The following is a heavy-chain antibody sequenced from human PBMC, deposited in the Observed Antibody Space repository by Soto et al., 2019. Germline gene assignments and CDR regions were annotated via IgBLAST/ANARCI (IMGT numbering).Heavy chain of an antibody. CDR1: GSSVDSGRQC. CDR3: AKDGAVTPFDY. CDR2: IYDSGGT. J-gene: IGHJ4*02. V-gene: IGHV4-61*01. Sequence: NLSETRPLPCPLSGSSVDSGRQCWSWIRQPPGQGLDWIGHIYDSGGTNYNPSPKSRVTISVDTSKNQFSLRLNSVTAADTAVYYCAKDGAVTPFDYWGQGTLVTVS. D-gene: IGHD4-4*01.